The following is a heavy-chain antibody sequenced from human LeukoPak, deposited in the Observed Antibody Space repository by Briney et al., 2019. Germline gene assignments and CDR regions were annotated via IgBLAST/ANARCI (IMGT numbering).Heavy chain of an antibody. CDR3: AREWCSDTNCYKVGFDC. CDR2: MSTYTGDA. V-gene: IGHV1-18*01. D-gene: IGHD2-8*02. J-gene: IGHJ4*02. CDR1: GYTFTSYG. Sequence: ASVKVSCKTSGYTFTSYGITWVRQAPGQGLEWMGWMSTYTGDAKYAQNFQGRVTMTTDTSTSTAYMELRSLRSDDTAVYYCAREWCSDTNCYKVGFDCWGQGTLVTISS.